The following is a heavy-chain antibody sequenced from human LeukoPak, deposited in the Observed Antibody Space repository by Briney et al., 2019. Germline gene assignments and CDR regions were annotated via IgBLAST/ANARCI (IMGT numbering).Heavy chain of an antibody. CDR3: ARDLYDILTGLPYGMDV. D-gene: IGHD3-9*01. Sequence: SETLSLTCTVSGGSISSYYWSWIRRPPGRGLEWIGYIYYSGSTNYNPSLKSRVTISVDTSKNQFSLKLSSVTAADTAVYYCARDLYDILTGLPYGMDVWGQGTTVTVSS. J-gene: IGHJ6*02. V-gene: IGHV4-59*12. CDR1: GGSISSYY. CDR2: IYYSGST.